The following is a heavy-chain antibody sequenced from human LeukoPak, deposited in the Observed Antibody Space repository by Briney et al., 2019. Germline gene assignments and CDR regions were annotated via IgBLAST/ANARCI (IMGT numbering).Heavy chain of an antibody. V-gene: IGHV4-34*01. D-gene: IGHD3-9*01. Sequence: SETLSLTCAVYGGSFSGYYWSWIRQPPGKGLEWIGEINHSGSTNYNPSLKGRVTISVDTSKNQFSLKLSSVTAADTAVYYCARGPSQYYDILTGFKALKYYYGMDVWGQGTTVTVSS. CDR1: GGSFSGYY. J-gene: IGHJ6*02. CDR2: INHSGST. CDR3: ARGPSQYYDILTGFKALKYYYGMDV.